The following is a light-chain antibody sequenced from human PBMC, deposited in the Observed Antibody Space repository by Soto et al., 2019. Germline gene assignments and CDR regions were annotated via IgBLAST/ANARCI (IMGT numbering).Light chain of an antibody. CDR2: GAS. Sequence: EVVMTQSPATLSLSPGERATLSCRASQSVSSNLAWYQQKPGQAPRLLIYGASTRATVIPARFSGSGSGTEFTLSISSLQSEDFAVYSCQQYNNWPLTFGGGTKVEIK. CDR3: QQYNNWPLT. CDR1: QSVSSN. V-gene: IGKV3-15*01. J-gene: IGKJ4*01.